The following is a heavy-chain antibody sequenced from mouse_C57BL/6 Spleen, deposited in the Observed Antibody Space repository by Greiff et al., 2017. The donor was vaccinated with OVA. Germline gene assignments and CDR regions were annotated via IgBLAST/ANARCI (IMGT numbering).Heavy chain of an antibody. CDR3: TRSTMVTTFDY. D-gene: IGHD2-2*01. CDR2: ISSGGDYI. Sequence: EVKVVESGEGLVKPGGSLKLSCAASGFTFSSYALSLVRQTPEKRLEWVAYISSGGDYIYYADTLKGRFTISRDNARNTLYLQMSSLKSEDTAMYYCTRSTMVTTFDYWGQGTTLTVSS. CDR1: GFTFSSYA. J-gene: IGHJ2*01. V-gene: IGHV5-9-1*02.